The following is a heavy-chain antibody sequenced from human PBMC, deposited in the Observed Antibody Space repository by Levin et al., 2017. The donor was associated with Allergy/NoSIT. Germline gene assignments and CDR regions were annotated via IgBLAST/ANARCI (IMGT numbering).Heavy chain of an antibody. Sequence: ASETLSLTCAVYGGSFSGYYWSWIRQPPGKGLEWIGEINHSGSTNYNPSLKSRVTISVDTSKNQFSLKLSSVTAADTAVYYCARATPLRYFDWLLGESDVDIVATIPPDSYWGQGTLVTVSS. CDR3: ARATPLRYFDWLLGESDVDIVATIPPDSY. V-gene: IGHV4-34*01. J-gene: IGHJ4*02. D-gene: IGHD3-9*01. CDR2: INHSGST. CDR1: GGSFSGYY.